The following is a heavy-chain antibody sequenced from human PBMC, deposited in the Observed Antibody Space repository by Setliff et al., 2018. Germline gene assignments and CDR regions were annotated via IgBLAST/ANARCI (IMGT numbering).Heavy chain of an antibody. D-gene: IGHD3-10*01. CDR1: GYTFTSYG. J-gene: IGHJ4*02. Sequence: SVKVSCKPSGYTFTSYGISWVRQAPGQGLEWMGGIIPIFGTANYAQKFQGRVTITADESTRTAYMELTRLTSDDTAVYYCARGDMDFYGSVNSFLAPDSWGQGTLVTVSS. CDR2: IIPIFGTA. CDR3: ARGDMDFYGSVNSFLAPDS. V-gene: IGHV1-69*13.